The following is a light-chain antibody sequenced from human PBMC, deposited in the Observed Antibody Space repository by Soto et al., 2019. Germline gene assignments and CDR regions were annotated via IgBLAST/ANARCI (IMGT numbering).Light chain of an antibody. CDR3: QQYVDLPRT. CDR1: QSVRKNY. V-gene: IGKV3-20*01. Sequence: ENVLTQSPGTLSLSPGERATLSCRASQSVRKNYLAWFQQKPGQAPRLVIYGASSRATGIPDRFSGSGSGTDFPLTISILEPEDVAVYYCQQYVDLPRTFGQGTKVEVK. J-gene: IGKJ1*01. CDR2: GAS.